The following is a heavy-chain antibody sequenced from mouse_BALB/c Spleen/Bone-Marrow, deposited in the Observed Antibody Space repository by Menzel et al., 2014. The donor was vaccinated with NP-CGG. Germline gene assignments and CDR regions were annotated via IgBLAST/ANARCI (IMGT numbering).Heavy chain of an antibody. CDR3: ARRGDY. V-gene: IGHV1-7*01. Sequence: VQLQQSGAELAKPGASVRMSCKASGYTFTSYWMHWVKQRPGQGLEWIGYINPSTGYTEYNQKFKATLNADKSSSTAYMQLSSLTSEDSAVYYCARRGDYWGQGTTLTVSS. J-gene: IGHJ2*01. CDR1: GYTFTSYW. CDR2: INPSTGYT.